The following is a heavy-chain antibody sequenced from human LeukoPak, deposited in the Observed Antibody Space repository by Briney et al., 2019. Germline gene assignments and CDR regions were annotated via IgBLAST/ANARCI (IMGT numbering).Heavy chain of an antibody. CDR3: ARERGYNWNDMFDY. Sequence: GASVKVSCKASGYTFTGYYMHWVRQAPGQGLEWMGWINPNSGGTNYAQKFQGRVTMTRDTSISTAYMELSRLRSGDTAVYYCARERGYNWNDMFDYWGQGTLVTVSS. V-gene: IGHV1-2*02. CDR2: INPNSGGT. CDR1: GYTFTGYY. D-gene: IGHD1-20*01. J-gene: IGHJ4*02.